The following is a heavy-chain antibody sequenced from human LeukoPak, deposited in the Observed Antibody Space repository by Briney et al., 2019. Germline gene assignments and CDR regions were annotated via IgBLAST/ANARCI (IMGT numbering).Heavy chain of an antibody. CDR3: ALLEAAAGTDY. CDR1: GGTFSSYA. CDR2: IIPIVGIA. J-gene: IGHJ4*02. Sequence: ASVKVSCKASGGTFSSYAISWVRQAPGQGLEWMGRIIPIVGIANYAQKFQGRVTITADKSTSTAYMELSSLRSEDTAVYYCALLEAAAGTDYWGQGTLVTVSS. D-gene: IGHD6-13*01. V-gene: IGHV1-69*04.